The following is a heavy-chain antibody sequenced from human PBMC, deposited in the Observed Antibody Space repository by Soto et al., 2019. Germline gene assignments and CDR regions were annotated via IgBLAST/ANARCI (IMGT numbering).Heavy chain of an antibody. CDR1: GGSISSGGYS. CDR3: ASAKGYDSSGYYDAFDI. Sequence: SSETLSLTCAVSGGSISSGGYSWSWIRQPPGKGLEWIGYIYHSGSTYYNPSLKSRVTISVDRSKNQFSLKLSSVTAADTAVYYCASAKGYDSSGYYDAFDIWGQGTMVTVSS. D-gene: IGHD3-22*01. V-gene: IGHV4-30-2*01. J-gene: IGHJ3*02. CDR2: IYHSGST.